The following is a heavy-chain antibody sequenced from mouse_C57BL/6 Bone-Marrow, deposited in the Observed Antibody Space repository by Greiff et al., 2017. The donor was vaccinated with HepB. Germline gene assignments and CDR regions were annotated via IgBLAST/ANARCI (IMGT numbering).Heavy chain of an antibody. Sequence: EVQVVESGEGLVKPGGSLKLSCAASGFTFSSYAMSWVRQTPEKRLEWVAYISSGGDYIYYADTVKGRFTISRDNARNTLYLQMSSLKSEDTAMYYCTRGGNPYYFDYWGQGTTLTVSS. CDR2: ISSGGDYI. D-gene: IGHD2-1*01. CDR3: TRGGNPYYFDY. V-gene: IGHV5-9-1*02. J-gene: IGHJ2*01. CDR1: GFTFSSYA.